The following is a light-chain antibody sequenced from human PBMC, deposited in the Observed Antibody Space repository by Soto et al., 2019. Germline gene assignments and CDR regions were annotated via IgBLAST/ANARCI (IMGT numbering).Light chain of an antibody. CDR3: QQYNNWPWT. CDR2: GAS. J-gene: IGKJ1*01. Sequence: EIVMTQSPATLSVSPGERATLSCRASQDVLTNLAWYQQKPGQSPRLLIYGASTRATSFPARFSGSGSGTDFTLTISSLQSEDFAVYYCQQYNNWPWTFGQGTKVDIK. V-gene: IGKV3-15*01. CDR1: QDVLTN.